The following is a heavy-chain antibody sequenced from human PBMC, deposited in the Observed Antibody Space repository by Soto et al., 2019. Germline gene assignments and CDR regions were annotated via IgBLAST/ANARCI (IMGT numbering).Heavy chain of an antibody. Sequence: PGGSLRLSCAASGFTFSSYSMNWVRQAPGKGLEWVSYISSSGSPIDYADSVRGRFTISRDNAKNSVILQMNSLRVEDTAVYYCVRSWGVYCSSTRCYSPWLDPWGQGTLVTVSS. CDR2: ISSSGSPI. J-gene: IGHJ5*02. D-gene: IGHD2-2*02. CDR1: GFTFSSYS. CDR3: VRSWGVYCSSTRCYSPWLDP. V-gene: IGHV3-48*04.